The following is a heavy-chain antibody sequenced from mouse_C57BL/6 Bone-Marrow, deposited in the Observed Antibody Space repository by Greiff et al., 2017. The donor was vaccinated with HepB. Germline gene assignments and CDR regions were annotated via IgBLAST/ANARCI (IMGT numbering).Heavy chain of an antibody. CDR1: GFTFSSYA. J-gene: IGHJ4*01. V-gene: IGHV5-9-1*02. Sequence: EVKVVESGEGLVKPGGSLKLSCAASGFTFSSYAMSWVRQTPEKRLEWVAYISSGGDYIYYADTVKGRFTISRDNARNTLYLQMSSLKSEDTAMYYCTREGGYFYAMDYWGQGTSVTVSS. CDR2: ISSGGDYI. CDR3: TREGGYFYAMDY. D-gene: IGHD2-3*01.